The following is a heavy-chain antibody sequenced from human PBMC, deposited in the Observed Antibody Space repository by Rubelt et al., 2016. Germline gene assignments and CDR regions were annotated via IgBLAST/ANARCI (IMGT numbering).Heavy chain of an antibody. CDR2: IYSGGAT. D-gene: IGHD6-13*01. CDR3: ARGIIAPTGDTFHYYGMDV. J-gene: IGHJ6*02. Sequence: GGDLVQPGGSLRLSCAASGFTVSSNYMSWVRQAPGKGLEWVSLIYSGGATYYADSVKGRFTISRDNSENTLYLQMNSLRAEDTAVYYCARGIIAPTGDTFHYYGMDVWGQGTTVTVSS. CDR1: GFTVSSNY. V-gene: IGHV3-66*01.